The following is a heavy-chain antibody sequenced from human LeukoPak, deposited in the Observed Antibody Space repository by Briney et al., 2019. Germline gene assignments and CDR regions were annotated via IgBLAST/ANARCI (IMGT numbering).Heavy chain of an antibody. V-gene: IGHV3-53*01. Sequence: VGSLRLSCAASGSTVNSNFMNWVRQAPGKGLEWVSVTFSGGSTYYADSVKGRFTISRDNSKNTLYLQMNSLRAEDTAVYYCASGNSGYFYADYWGQGALVTVSS. CDR2: TFSGGST. CDR1: GSTVNSNF. D-gene: IGHD3-22*01. CDR3: ASGNSGYFYADY. J-gene: IGHJ4*02.